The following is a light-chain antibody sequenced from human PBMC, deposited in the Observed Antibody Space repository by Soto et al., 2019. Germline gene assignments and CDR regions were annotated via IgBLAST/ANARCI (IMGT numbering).Light chain of an antibody. J-gene: IGLJ2*01. CDR3: SSFVGGDSFDVI. Sequence: QSALTQPPSASGSPGQSVTISCTGTGSDIGAYNYVSWYQQYPGKAPKVMIYDVIKRPSGVPDRFSGSKSGNTASLTVSGLRADDEDDDYCSSFVGGDSFDVIFGGGTKLTVL. V-gene: IGLV2-8*01. CDR2: DVI. CDR1: GSDIGAYNY.